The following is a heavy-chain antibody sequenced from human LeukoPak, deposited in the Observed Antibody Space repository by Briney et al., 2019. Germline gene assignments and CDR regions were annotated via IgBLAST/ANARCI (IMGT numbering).Heavy chain of an antibody. CDR2: ISAYNGNT. CDR3: ARDGMAYCGGDCYPDY. CDR1: GYTFTSYG. J-gene: IGHJ4*02. D-gene: IGHD2-21*02. Sequence: GASVKVSCKASGYTFTSYGISWVRQAPGQGLEWMGWISAYNGNTNYAQKLQGRVSMTTDTSTSTAYMELRSLRSDDTAVYYCARDGMAYCGGDCYPDYWGQGTLVTVSS. V-gene: IGHV1-18*01.